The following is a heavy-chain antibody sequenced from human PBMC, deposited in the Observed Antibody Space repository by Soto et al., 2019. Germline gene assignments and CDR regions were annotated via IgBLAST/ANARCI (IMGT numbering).Heavy chain of an antibody. V-gene: IGHV3-23*01. D-gene: IGHD3-3*01. CDR2: ISGSGGTT. CDR3: AKALSVSIFDVLTLFDY. J-gene: IGHJ4*02. CDR1: GFTFSSYA. Sequence: EVQLLESGGGLVQPGGSLRLSCAASGFTFSSYAMNWVRQAPGKGLEWVSTISGSGGTTYYADSVEGRFTISRDNSKNTMYMQMNSLRAEDTAVYYCAKALSVSIFDVLTLFDYWGQGTLVTVSS.